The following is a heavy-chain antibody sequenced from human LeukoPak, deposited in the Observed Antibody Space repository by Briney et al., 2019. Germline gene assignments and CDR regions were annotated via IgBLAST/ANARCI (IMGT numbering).Heavy chain of an antibody. D-gene: IGHD1-1*01. V-gene: IGHV3-64*01. CDR3: ARSPPGRTNWNYYDY. Sequence: GGSLRLSCAASGFTFSDYAMHWVRRAPGKGLEFVSVIGPIGVYTYYANSVKGRFTISRDNSKSTVSLQMGSLRDEDMAVYYCARSPPGRTNWNYYDYWGRGTLVTVSS. CDR2: IGPIGVYT. J-gene: IGHJ4*02. CDR1: GFTFSDYA.